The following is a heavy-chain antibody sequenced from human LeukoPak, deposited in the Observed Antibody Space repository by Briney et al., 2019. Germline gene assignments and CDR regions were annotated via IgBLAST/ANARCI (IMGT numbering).Heavy chain of an antibody. Sequence: PSETLSLTCGVSGGSISSYFWSWIRQPAGKGLEWIGRIYISGSTKYNPSLKSRVTISIDTSKNQFSLNLSSVTAADTADYYCATFYDGSGYYFGYWGQGTLVSVSS. CDR1: GGSISSYF. CDR2: IYISGST. D-gene: IGHD3-22*01. CDR3: ATFYDGSGYYFGY. J-gene: IGHJ4*02. V-gene: IGHV4-4*07.